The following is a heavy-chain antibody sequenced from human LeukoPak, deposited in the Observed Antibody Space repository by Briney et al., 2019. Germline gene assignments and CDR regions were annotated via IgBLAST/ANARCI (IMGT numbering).Heavy chain of an antibody. CDR3: ARVLGGFSYFEY. J-gene: IGHJ4*02. CDR1: GYTFTVYY. Sequence: GASVKVSCKASGYTFTVYYMHWVRQAPGQGLEWMGCINPNSGGTNYAQKFQGRVTMTRDTSINSAYMELSRLRSDDTAVYYCARVLGGFSYFEYWGQGTLVTVSS. CDR2: INPNSGGT. V-gene: IGHV1-2*02. D-gene: IGHD5-12*01.